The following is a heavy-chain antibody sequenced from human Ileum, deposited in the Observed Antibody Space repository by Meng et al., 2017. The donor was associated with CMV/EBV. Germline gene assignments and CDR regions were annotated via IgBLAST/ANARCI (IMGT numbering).Heavy chain of an antibody. CDR1: FTGYV. CDR2: INPYSGDT. J-gene: IGHJ4*02. CDR3: ATLGESFGVVPAAMVSFDL. V-gene: IGHV1-2*06. D-gene: IGHD2-2*01. Sequence: FTGYVVHWVRQAPGQGLEWMGRINPYSGDTHSAPRFQGRVTMTRDTSLSTAYMELSRLTSDDTAVYYCATLGESFGVVPAAMVSFDLWGQGTLVTVS.